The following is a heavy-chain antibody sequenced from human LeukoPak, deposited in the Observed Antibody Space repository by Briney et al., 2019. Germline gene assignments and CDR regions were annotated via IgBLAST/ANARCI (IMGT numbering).Heavy chain of an antibody. CDR1: GGSFSGYY. CDR3: AGGLRLRYFDWSQSFYGMDV. V-gene: IGHV4-34*01. CDR2: INHSGST. Sequence: PSETLSLTCAVYGGSFSGYYWSWIRQPPGKGLEWIGEINHSGSTNYNPSLKSRVTISVDTSKNQFSLKLSSVTAADTAVYYCAGGLRLRYFDWSQSFYGMDVWGQGTTVTVSS. J-gene: IGHJ6*02. D-gene: IGHD3-9*01.